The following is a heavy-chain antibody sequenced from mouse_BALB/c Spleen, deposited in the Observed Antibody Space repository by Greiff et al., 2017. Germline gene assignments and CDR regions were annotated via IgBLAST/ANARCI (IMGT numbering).Heavy chain of an antibody. D-gene: IGHD1-2*01. CDR2: INPSNGGT. CDR1: GYTFTSYY. CDR3: ARSPDSLLPMDY. J-gene: IGHJ4*01. V-gene: IGHV1-53*01. Sequence: VQVVESGAELVKPGASVKLSCKASGYTFTSYYMYWVKQRPGQGLEWIGEINPSNGGTSYNQKFKGKAILTVDKSSSTAYMELRSLTSEDSAVYYCARSPDSLLPMDYWGQGTSVTVSS.